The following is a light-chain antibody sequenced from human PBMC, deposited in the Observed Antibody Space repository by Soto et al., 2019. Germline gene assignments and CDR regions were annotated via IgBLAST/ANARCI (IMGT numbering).Light chain of an antibody. CDR1: EIVSTN. V-gene: IGKV3-15*01. Sequence: EIVMTHSPAILSVSPGERATLSCRAIEIVSTNLAWDQQKPGQAPRLLIYGASTRATGIPARFSGSGSGTEFTLSISSLQSEDFAVYYCQQYDKWPSITFGQGTRLEIK. J-gene: IGKJ5*01. CDR2: GAS. CDR3: QQYDKWPSIT.